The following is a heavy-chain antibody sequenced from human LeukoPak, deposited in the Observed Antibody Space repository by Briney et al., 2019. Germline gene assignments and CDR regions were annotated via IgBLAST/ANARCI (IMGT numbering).Heavy chain of an antibody. Sequence: GGSLRLSCAASGFTFSSYWMSWVRQAPGKGLEWVANIKQDGSEKYYVDSVKGRFTISRDNAKDSLYLQMNSLRAEDTAVYYCARDRILIVGASPFFDYWGQGTLVTVSS. CDR3: ARDRILIVGASPFFDY. CDR2: IKQDGSEK. J-gene: IGHJ4*02. V-gene: IGHV3-7*03. CDR1: GFTFSSYW. D-gene: IGHD1-26*01.